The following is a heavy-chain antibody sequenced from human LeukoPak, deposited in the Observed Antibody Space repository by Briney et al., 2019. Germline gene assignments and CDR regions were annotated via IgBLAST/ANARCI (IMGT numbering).Heavy chain of an antibody. J-gene: IGHJ3*02. CDR3: AKQRDGYNYAALEI. V-gene: IGHV3-23*01. D-gene: IGHD5-24*01. CDR1: GFTFSSYA. Sequence: PGGSLRLSCAASGFTFSSYAMTWVRQAPGKGLEWVSTISGRGGSTYYADSVKGRFTISRDNTKNTLYLEMNSLRVEDTAVYSCAKQRDGYNYAALEIWGQGTMVTVSS. CDR2: ISGRGGST.